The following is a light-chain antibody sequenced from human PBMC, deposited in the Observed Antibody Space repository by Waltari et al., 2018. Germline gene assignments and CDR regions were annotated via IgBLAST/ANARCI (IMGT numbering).Light chain of an antibody. CDR3: QQSHSFPFT. CDR1: QSISNY. V-gene: IGKV1-39*01. CDR2: TAS. J-gene: IGKJ5*01. Sequence: DIQMTQSPSSLSASVGDGVTITCQTSQSISNYLNCYQQKPGKAPNLLIYTASTLQSGVPSRFSGSGSGTDFTLTINNLQPEDFATYYCQQSHSFPFTFGQGTRVEI.